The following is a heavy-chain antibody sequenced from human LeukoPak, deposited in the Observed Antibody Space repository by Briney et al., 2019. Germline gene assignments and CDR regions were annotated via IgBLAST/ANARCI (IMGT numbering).Heavy chain of an antibody. V-gene: IGHV3-33*08. CDR2: AWYDVNND. J-gene: IGHJ4*02. CDR1: GFTFTSYA. Sequence: GGSLRLSCAASGFTFTSYAMSWVRQAPGKGLEWVAIAWYDVNNDFYADSVRGRFTISRDNSRNTLFLQMNSLRAEDTAVYYCARGEAVGGSRRDFYFDYWGQGILVTVSS. D-gene: IGHD1-26*01. CDR3: ARGEAVGGSRRDFYFDY.